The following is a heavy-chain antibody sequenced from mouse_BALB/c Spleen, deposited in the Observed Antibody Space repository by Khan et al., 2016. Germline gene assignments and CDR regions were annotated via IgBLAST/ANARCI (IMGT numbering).Heavy chain of an antibody. J-gene: IGHJ4*01. V-gene: IGHV9-1*02. D-gene: IGHD3-1*01. CDR1: GYLFTHYG. CDR3: AKSRPLDLYYAIDY. CDR2: IATYTAEP. Sequence: SQVVQAGPELKKPGETVKISCKASGYLFTHYGMKWVKQAPGKGLKWMGWIATYTAEPTYADDFKGRFAFSLETSASTAYLQIDNLKNEDMATYFCAKSRPLDLYYAIDYWGQGSAVIVSS.